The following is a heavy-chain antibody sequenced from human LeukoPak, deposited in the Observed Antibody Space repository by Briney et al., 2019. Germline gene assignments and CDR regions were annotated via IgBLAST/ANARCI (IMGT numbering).Heavy chain of an antibody. D-gene: IGHD6-13*01. J-gene: IGHJ4*01. CDR3: ARCRRQLVTREYYFDY. CDR2: ISYDGSNK. Sequence: QTGGSLRLSCAASGFTFSSYAMHWVRQAPDKGLEWVAVISYDGSNKYYADSVKGRFTISRDNSKNTLYLQMNSLRAEDTAVYYCARCRRQLVTREYYFDYWGQGTLVTVSS. V-gene: IGHV3-30-3*01. CDR1: GFTFSSYA.